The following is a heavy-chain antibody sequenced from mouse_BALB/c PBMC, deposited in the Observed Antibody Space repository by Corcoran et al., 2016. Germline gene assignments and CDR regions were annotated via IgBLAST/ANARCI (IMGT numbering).Heavy chain of an antibody. CDR3: AITTVVATFAY. CDR1: GYTFTNYG. Sequence: QIQLVQSGPELEKPGETVKISCKASGYTFTNYGRNWVKQAPGKGLKWMGWINTYTGEPTYADDFKGRFAFSLETSASTAYLQFNNLKNEDTATYFCAITTVVATFAYWGQGTLVTVSA. D-gene: IGHD1-1*01. J-gene: IGHJ3*01. V-gene: IGHV9-3-1*01. CDR2: INTYTGEP.